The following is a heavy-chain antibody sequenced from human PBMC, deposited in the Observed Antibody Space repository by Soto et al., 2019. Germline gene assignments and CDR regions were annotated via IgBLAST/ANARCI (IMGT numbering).Heavy chain of an antibody. J-gene: IGHJ4*02. V-gene: IGHV3-23*01. CDR3: AKSLLATGVMVTL. CDR2: ISGSDDST. CDR1: GFTLSSYA. Sequence: EVQLLESGGGLVQPGGSLRLSCAASGFTLSSYAMSWVRQAPGKGLEGVSIISGSDDSTYYADSVKGRFTISRDNSKNTLDLKMHYLRARDAAISYCAKSLLATGVMVTLWGEGTLVTISS. D-gene: IGHD5-12*01.